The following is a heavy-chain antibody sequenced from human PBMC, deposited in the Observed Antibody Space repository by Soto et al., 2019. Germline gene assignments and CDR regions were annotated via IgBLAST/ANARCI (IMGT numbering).Heavy chain of an antibody. Sequence: QLQLQESGPGLVKPSETLSLTCTVSGGSISSSSYYWGWIRQPPGKGLEWIGSIYYSGSTYYNPSLKRRVTTSVDTSKNQFSLKLSSVTAADTAVYYCARPPVPGGQPSSFDLWGQGTMVTVSS. CDR3: ARPPVPGGQPSSFDL. J-gene: IGHJ3*01. D-gene: IGHD6-13*01. V-gene: IGHV4-39*01. CDR2: IYYSGST. CDR1: GGSISSSSYY.